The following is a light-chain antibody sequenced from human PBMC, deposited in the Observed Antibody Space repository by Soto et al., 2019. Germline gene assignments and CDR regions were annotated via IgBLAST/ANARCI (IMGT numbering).Light chain of an antibody. CDR2: RNN. CDR3: AAWDDSLSGRVV. Sequence: QSVLTQPPSASGTPGQRVTISCSGSSSNIGSNYVYWYQQLPGTAPKLLIYRNNQRPSGVPVRFSGSKSGTSASLAISGLRSEDEAEYDCAAWDDSLSGRVVFGGGTKVTVL. J-gene: IGLJ2*01. CDR1: SSNIGSNY. V-gene: IGLV1-47*01.